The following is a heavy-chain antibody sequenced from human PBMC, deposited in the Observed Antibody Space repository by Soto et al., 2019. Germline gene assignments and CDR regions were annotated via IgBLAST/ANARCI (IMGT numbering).Heavy chain of an antibody. Sequence: ASVKVSCKASGYTFTSYDINWVRQATGQGLEWMGWMNPNSGNTGYAQKLQGRVTMTRNTSISTAYMELSSLRSDDTAVYYCATSPLLYDISTGYYTQIDYWGQGTLVTVSS. V-gene: IGHV1-8*01. CDR3: ATSPLLYDISTGYYTQIDY. CDR1: GYTFTSYD. J-gene: IGHJ4*02. D-gene: IGHD3-9*01. CDR2: MNPNSGNT.